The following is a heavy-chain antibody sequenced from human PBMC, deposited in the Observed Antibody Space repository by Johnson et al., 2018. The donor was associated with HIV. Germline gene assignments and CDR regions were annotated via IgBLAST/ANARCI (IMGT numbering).Heavy chain of an antibody. Sequence: QVQLVESGGDVVQPGTSLRLFCAASGFSFSNSVMHWVRRAPGKGLDWVAGISVDGNSKFYPDSVKGRFTISRDNSDNTLFLQMNSLRPEDTAVYYCARGYHSSGRCDVFDIWGQGTLVTVSS. V-gene: IGHV3-30-3*01. CDR2: ISVDGNSK. D-gene: IGHD6-19*01. CDR3: ARGYHSSGRCDVFDI. CDR1: GFSFSNSV. J-gene: IGHJ3*02.